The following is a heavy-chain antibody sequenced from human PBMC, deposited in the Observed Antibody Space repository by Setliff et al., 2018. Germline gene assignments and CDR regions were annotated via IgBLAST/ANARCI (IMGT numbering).Heavy chain of an antibody. D-gene: IGHD6-19*01. CDR1: GGSISSSSYY. CDR2: IYYSGST. J-gene: IGHJ4*02. Sequence: SETLSLTCTVSGGSISSSSYYWGWIRQPPGKGLEWIGSIYYSGSTYYNASLKGRVTISGDTSKNQFSLKLTAVTAADTAIYYCARHRAVAGAYYFDFWGQGTLVTVSS. V-gene: IGHV4-39*01. CDR3: ARHRAVAGAYYFDF.